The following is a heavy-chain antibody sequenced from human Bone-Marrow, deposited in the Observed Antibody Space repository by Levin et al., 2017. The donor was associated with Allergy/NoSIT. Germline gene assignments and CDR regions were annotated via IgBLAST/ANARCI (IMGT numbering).Heavy chain of an antibody. CDR1: GFTFSSYA. CDR3: AKLRGHPTDKYYFDY. V-gene: IGHV3-23*01. CDR2: ISNSVVAT. D-gene: IGHD3-10*01. Sequence: GESLKISCAASGFTFSSYAMSWVRQAPGKGLEWVSTISNSVVATYNADSVEGRFTISRDNSKNTLYLQMNSLRAEDTAVYYCAKLRGHPTDKYYFDYWGQGIMVIVSS. J-gene: IGHJ4*02.